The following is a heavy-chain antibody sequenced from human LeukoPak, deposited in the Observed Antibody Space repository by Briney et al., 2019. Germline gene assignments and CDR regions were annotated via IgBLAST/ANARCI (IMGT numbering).Heavy chain of an antibody. CDR2: IRGSGGST. J-gene: IGHJ4*02. V-gene: IGHV3-21*01. CDR3: ARRYFDY. CDR1: GFTFSSYW. Sequence: GGSLRLSCAASGFTFSSYWMSWVRQAPGKGLEWVSAIRGSGGSTYYADSVKGRFTISRDNAKNSLFLQMNSLRAEDTAVYYCARRYFDYWGQGTLVTVSS.